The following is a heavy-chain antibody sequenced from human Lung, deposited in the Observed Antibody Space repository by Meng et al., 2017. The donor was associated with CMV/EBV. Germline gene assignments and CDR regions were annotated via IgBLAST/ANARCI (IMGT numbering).Heavy chain of an antibody. J-gene: IGHJ3*02. V-gene: IGHV1-18*01. CDR2: ISAYNGNT. CDR3: AREGVIVGATHAFAI. Sequence: ASXXVSXKASGYTFTSYGISWVRQAPGQGLEWMGWISAYNGNTSYAQKLQGRVTMTTDTSTSTAYMELRSLRSDDTAVYYCAREGVIVGATHAFAIWGRGTVVTVSS. CDR1: GYTFTSYG. D-gene: IGHD1-26*01.